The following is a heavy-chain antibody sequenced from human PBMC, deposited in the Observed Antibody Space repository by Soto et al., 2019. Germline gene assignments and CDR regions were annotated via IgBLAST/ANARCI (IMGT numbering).Heavy chain of an antibody. CDR2: VIPLFGTT. CDR3: ARGATHGSSWYFWFDP. D-gene: IGHD6-13*01. V-gene: IGHV1-69*06. J-gene: IGHJ5*02. Sequence: QVQLVQSGAEVRMPGSSVKVSCKASGGTFSTYPINWVRQAPGQGLEWIGGVIPLFGTTNYAQKFKGKGTITADKSTSTADMELSSLRAEDAAVYYCARGATHGSSWYFWFDPWSQGTLVTVSS. CDR1: GGTFSTYP.